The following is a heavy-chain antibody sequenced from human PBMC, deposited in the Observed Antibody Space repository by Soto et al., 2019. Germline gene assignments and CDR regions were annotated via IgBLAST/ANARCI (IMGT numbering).Heavy chain of an antibody. Sequence: EVQLVESGGGLVKPGGSLRLSCEVSGFTFNKVWMNWVRQAPGKGLEWVGRIKSKIDGGTTDYAAADKGRFTITRDDSKDTLYLQMNSLKTEDTAAYFCTTGRDDLLYWGQGTLVTVSS. CDR2: IKSKIDGGTT. D-gene: IGHD1-1*01. V-gene: IGHV3-15*07. CDR3: TTGRDDLLY. J-gene: IGHJ4*02. CDR1: GFTFNKVW.